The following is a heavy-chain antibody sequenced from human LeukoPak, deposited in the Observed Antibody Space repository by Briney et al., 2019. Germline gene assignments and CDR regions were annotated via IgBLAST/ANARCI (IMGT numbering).Heavy chain of an antibody. D-gene: IGHD2-2*01. CDR3: AKGAEYADTNWFDP. J-gene: IGHJ5*02. Sequence: GGSLRLSCAASGFTFSSYAMSWVRQAPGKGLEWVSAISGSGGSTHYADSVKGRFTISRDNSKNTLYLQMNSLRAEGTAVYYCAKGAEYADTNWFDPWGQGTLVTVSS. V-gene: IGHV3-23*01. CDR2: ISGSGGST. CDR1: GFTFSSYA.